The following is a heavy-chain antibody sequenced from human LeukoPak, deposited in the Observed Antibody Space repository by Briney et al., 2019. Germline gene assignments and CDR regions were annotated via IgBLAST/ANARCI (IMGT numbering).Heavy chain of an antibody. CDR2: ISAYNGNT. CDR3: ARGKVVPDKRYYYGSGSYYSDY. CDR1: GYTFTSYG. V-gene: IGHV1-18*01. J-gene: IGHJ4*02. D-gene: IGHD3-10*01. Sequence: ASVKVSCKASGYTFTSYGISWVRQAPGQGLEWMGWISAYNGNTNYAQKLQGRVTMTTDTSTSTAYMELRSLRSDDTAVYYCARGKVVPDKRYYYGSGSYYSDYWGQGTLVTVSS.